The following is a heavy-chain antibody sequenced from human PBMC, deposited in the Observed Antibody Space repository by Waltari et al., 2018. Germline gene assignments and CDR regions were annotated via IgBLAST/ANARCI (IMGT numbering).Heavy chain of an antibody. CDR1: GYPFTSYD. J-gene: IGHJ4*02. V-gene: IGHV1-8*03. D-gene: IGHD3-22*01. CDR2: MNPNSGNT. Sequence: QVQLVQSGAEVTKPGACVKVSCKASGYPFTSYDTNWVRQATGPGLEGMGWMNPNSGNTGYAQKFQGRVTITRNTSISTAYMELSSLRSEDTAVYYCARGSQGGSGYYYHYWGQGTLVTVSS. CDR3: ARGSQGGSGYYYHY.